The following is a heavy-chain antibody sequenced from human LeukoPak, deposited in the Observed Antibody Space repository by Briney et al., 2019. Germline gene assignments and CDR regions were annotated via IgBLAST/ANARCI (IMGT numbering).Heavy chain of an antibody. CDR2: TYYRSKWYN. CDR3: ARDQSNEAFDI. CDR1: GDSFSSNSAT. J-gene: IGHJ3*02. D-gene: IGHD4-11*01. V-gene: IGHV6-1*01. Sequence: SQTLSLTCAISGDSFSSNSATWHCLRQSPARGLEWLGRTYYRSKWYNDYAASVNGRITINPDTSKNQFSLQLNSVTPEDTAVYYCARDQSNEAFDIWGQGTMVTVSS.